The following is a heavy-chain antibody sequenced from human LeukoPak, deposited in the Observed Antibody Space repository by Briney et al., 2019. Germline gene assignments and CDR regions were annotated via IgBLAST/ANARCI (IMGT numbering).Heavy chain of an antibody. CDR1: GGTFSSYA. CDR3: ARGAGSYRGAFDI. V-gene: IGHV1-69*05. J-gene: IGHJ3*02. Sequence: SVKVSCKASGGTFSSYAISWVREAPRQGLEWMGGIIPIFGTAHYAQKFQGRLTNTTDESTITAYMELSSLRSEDTAVYYCARGAGSYRGAFDIWGQGTMVTVSS. D-gene: IGHD1-26*01. CDR2: IIPIFGTA.